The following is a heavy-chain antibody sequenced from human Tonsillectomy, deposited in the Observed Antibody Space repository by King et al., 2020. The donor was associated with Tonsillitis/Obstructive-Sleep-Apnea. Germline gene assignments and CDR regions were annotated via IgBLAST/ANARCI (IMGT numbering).Heavy chain of an antibody. J-gene: IGHJ4*02. CDR2: IKQDGGEQ. CDR1: GFIFSSYW. V-gene: IGHV3-7*03. D-gene: IGHD3-22*01. CDR3: ARGPSDSSGYYYVF. Sequence: VQLVESGGGLVQPGGSLRLSCAASGFIFSSYWMSWVRQAPGKGLEWVANIKQDGGEQYYVDSVKGRFTISRDNAKNSLYLQMNRLGAEDTAVYYCARGPSDSSGYYYVFWGQGTLVTVSS.